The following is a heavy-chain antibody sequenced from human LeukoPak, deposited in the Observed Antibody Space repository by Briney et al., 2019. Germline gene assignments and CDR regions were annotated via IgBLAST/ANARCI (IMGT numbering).Heavy chain of an antibody. CDR3: ARNGYCSGSYCYGYYYYMDV. CDR1: GGSISSYY. CDR2: IYYSGST. V-gene: IGHV4-59*01. J-gene: IGHJ6*03. Sequence: PSETLSLTCTVSGGSISSYYWSWIRQPPGKGLEWIGYIYYSGSTNYNPSLKSRVTISVDTSKNQFSLTLSSVTAADTAVYYCARNGYCSGSYCYGYYYYMDVWGTGTTVSVSS. D-gene: IGHD2-15*01.